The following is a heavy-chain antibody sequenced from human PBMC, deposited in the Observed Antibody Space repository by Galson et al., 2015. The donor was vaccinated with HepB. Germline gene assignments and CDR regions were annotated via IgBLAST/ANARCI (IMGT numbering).Heavy chain of an antibody. J-gene: IGHJ6*02. D-gene: IGHD3-22*01. CDR2: INHSGST. CDR3: ARGNYYDSSGYPKKGYYYYYGMDV. V-gene: IGHV4-34*01. Sequence: LSLTCAVYGGSFSGYYWSWIRQPPGKGLEWIGEINHSGSTNYNPSLKSRVTISVDTSKNQFSLKLSSVTAADTAVYYCARGNYYDSSGYPKKGYYYYYGMDVWGQVTTVTVSS. CDR1: GGSFSGYY.